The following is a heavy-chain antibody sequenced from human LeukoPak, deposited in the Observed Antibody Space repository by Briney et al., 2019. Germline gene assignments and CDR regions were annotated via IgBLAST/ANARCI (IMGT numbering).Heavy chain of an antibody. V-gene: IGHV3-30-3*01. CDR2: ISYDGSNK. CDR3: ARAPIYDILTNDY. Sequence: GGSLRLSCAASGFTFSSCAMHWVRQAPGKGLEWVAVISYDGSNKYYADSVKGRFTISRYNSKNTLYLQMNSLRAEDTAVYYCARAPIYDILTNDYWGQGTLVTVSS. D-gene: IGHD3-9*01. J-gene: IGHJ4*02. CDR1: GFTFSSCA.